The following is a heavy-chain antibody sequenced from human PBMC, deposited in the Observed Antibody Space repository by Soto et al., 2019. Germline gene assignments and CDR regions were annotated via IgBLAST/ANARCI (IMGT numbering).Heavy chain of an antibody. CDR1: GFTFDDYT. J-gene: IGHJ6*02. CDR2: ISWDGGST. V-gene: IGHV3-43*01. D-gene: IGHD2-2*01. Sequence: GGSLRLSCAASGFTFDDYTMHWVRQAPGKGLEWVSLISWDGGSTYYADSVKGRLTISRDNSKNSLYLQINRLRTEDTALYYCAKDQPPSYQLLPYYSYYGMDVGGQGTTVTVSS. CDR3: AKDQPPSYQLLPYYSYYGMDV.